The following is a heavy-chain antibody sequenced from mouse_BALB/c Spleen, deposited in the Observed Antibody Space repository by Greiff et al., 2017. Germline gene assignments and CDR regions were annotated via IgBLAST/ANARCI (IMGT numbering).Heavy chain of an antibody. J-gene: IGHJ3*01. D-gene: IGHD2-4*01. CDR1: GYSFTSYW. Sequence: EVQLQESGTVLARPGASVKMSCKASGYSFTSYWMHWVKQRPGQGLEWIGAIYPGNSDTSYNQKFKGKAKLTAVTSASTAYMELSSLTNEDSAVYYCTRSPYYDYAAWFAYWGQGTLVTVSA. V-gene: IGHV1-5*01. CDR2: IYPGNSDT. CDR3: TRSPYYDYAAWFAY.